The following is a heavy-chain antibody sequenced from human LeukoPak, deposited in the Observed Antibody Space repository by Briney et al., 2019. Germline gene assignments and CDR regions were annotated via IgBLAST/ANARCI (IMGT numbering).Heavy chain of an antibody. CDR2: ISSSSSYI. D-gene: IGHD5-24*01. J-gene: IGHJ4*02. CDR3: ARDRPPRDGYNEVFDY. CDR1: GFTFSSYS. Sequence: GGSLRLSCAASGFTFSSYSMNWVRQAPGKGLEWVSSISSSSSYIYYADSVKGRFTISRDNAKNSLYLQMNSLRAEDTAVYYCARDRPPRDGYNEVFDYWGQGTLVTVSS. V-gene: IGHV3-21*01.